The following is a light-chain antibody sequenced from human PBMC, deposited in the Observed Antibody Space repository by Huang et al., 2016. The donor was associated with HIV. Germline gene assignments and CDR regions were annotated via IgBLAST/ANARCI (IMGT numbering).Light chain of an antibody. Sequence: DIQMTQFPTSLSASVEDRVTITCRAGQAIDKYLNWYQQKSGRAPRLLIYGASKLQSGVPSRFSGRASGTHFSLTISSLQPDDSAIYYCQQSYRTPRTFGQGTNLEI. V-gene: IGKV1-39*01. CDR2: GAS. CDR1: QAIDKY. J-gene: IGKJ2*01. CDR3: QQSYRTPRT.